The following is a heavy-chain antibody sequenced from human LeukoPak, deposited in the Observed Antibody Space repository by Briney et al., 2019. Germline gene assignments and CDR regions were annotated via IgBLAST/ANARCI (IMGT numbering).Heavy chain of an antibody. CDR3: ARETPRRGETRDGYR. CDR2: ISSSGSTI. D-gene: IGHD5-24*01. J-gene: IGHJ4*02. Sequence: PGGSLRLSCAASGFSFSDYYMSWIRQAPGKGLEWVSYISSSGSTIYYADSVKGRFTISRDNAKNSLYLQMNSLRVEDTAVYYCARETPRRGETRDGYRWGQGTVVTVSS. CDR1: GFSFSDYY. V-gene: IGHV3-11*04.